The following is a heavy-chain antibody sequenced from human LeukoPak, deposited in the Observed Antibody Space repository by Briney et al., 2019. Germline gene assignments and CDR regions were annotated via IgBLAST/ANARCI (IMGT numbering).Heavy chain of an antibody. D-gene: IGHD6-19*01. CDR1: GGSFSGYY. Sequence: PSETLSLTCAVYGGSFSGYYWSWIRQPPGKGLEWIGEINHSGSTNYNPSLKSRVTISVDTSKNQFSLKLSSVTAADTAVYYCARLGIAVASRRANAFDIWGQGTMVTVSS. CDR2: INHSGST. CDR3: ARLGIAVASRRANAFDI. J-gene: IGHJ3*02. V-gene: IGHV4-34*01.